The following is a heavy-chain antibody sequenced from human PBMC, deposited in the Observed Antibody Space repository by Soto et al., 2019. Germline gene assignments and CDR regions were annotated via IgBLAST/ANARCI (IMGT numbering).Heavy chain of an antibody. CDR2: IYHSGST. CDR1: GGSISSSNW. V-gene: IGHV4-4*02. J-gene: IGHJ6*02. D-gene: IGHD6-13*01. Sequence: QVQLQESGPGLVKPSGTLSLTCAVSGGSISSSNWWSWVRQPPGKGLEWIGEIYHSGSTNYNPSLKSRVTISVDKSKNQFSLKLSSVTAADTAVYYCARDWVAAAGTRYYYGMDVWGQGTTVTVSS. CDR3: ARDWVAAAGTRYYYGMDV.